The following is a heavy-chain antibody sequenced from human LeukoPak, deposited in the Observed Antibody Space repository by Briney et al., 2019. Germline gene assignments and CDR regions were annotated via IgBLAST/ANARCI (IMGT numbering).Heavy chain of an antibody. Sequence: GGSLRLSCAASGFTFSNYEMNWVRQAPGKGLEWVSYISSSGRTIYYADSVKGRFTISRDNAKNSLYLQMNSLRAEDTAMYYCARDRGYFDNWGQGTLVTVSS. CDR2: ISSSGRTI. CDR3: ARDRGYFDN. J-gene: IGHJ4*02. CDR1: GFTFSNYE. V-gene: IGHV3-48*03.